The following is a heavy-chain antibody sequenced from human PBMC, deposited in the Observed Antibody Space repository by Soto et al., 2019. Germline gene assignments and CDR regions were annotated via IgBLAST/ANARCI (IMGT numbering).Heavy chain of an antibody. V-gene: IGHV1-69*13. Sequence: SVKVSCKASGGTFSRSAISWLRQAPGQRLEWMGGFVSIFATTDYAQTFQGRLTITADESTSTVYMELRSLTSDDTAIYYCATGRSSAWNHSFQQEDWGPGTRVTVSS. CDR1: GGTFSRSA. J-gene: IGHJ4*02. CDR2: FVSIFATT. CDR3: ATGRSSAWNHSFQQED. D-gene: IGHD1-1*01.